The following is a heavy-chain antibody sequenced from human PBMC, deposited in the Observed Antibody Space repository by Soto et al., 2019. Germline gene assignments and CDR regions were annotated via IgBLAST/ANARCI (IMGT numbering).Heavy chain of an antibody. CDR3: ARGGVVVVPAAILIDDAFDI. J-gene: IGHJ3*02. Sequence: ASVKVSCKASGYTFTSYDINWVRQATGQGLEWMGWMNPNSGNTGYAQKFQGRVTMTRNTSISTAYMELSSLRSEDTAVYYCARGGVVVVPAAILIDDAFDIWGQGTMVTVSS. V-gene: IGHV1-8*01. D-gene: IGHD2-2*01. CDR1: GYTFTSYD. CDR2: MNPNSGNT.